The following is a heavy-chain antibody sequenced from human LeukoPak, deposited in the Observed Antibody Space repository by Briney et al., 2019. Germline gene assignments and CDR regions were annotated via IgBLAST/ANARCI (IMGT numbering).Heavy chain of an antibody. V-gene: IGHV4-34*01. CDR2: IHRSGST. Sequence: SETLSLTCAGYGGSFSAYYWNWIRQPPGKGLEWIGEIHRSGSTNYNPSLKSRVTISIDTSKNQFSLRLNSVTAADTAVYYCARGDRPREIPPLIRNKNPFEIWGQGTIVTVSS. CDR3: ARGDRPREIPPLIRNKNPFEI. CDR1: GGSFSAYY. J-gene: IGHJ3*02. D-gene: IGHD2-8*01.